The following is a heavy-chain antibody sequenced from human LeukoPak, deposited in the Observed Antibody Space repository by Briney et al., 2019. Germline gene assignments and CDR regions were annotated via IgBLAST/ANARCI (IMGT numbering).Heavy chain of an antibody. CDR3: ARAAYSSTWYSRYFDL. D-gene: IGHD6-13*01. Sequence: PGGSLRLSCAASGFTFSSYSMNWVRQAPGKGLEWVSSISSSSSYIYYADSVKGRSTISRDNAKNSLYLQMNSLRAEDTAVYYCARAAYSSTWYSRYFDLWGRGTLVTVSS. CDR2: ISSSSSYI. V-gene: IGHV3-21*01. CDR1: GFTFSSYS. J-gene: IGHJ2*01.